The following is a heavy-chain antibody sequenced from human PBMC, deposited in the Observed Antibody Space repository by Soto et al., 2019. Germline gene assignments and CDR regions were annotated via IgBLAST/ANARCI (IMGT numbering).Heavy chain of an antibody. CDR3: AKYPKYYYDSSGYYYYYYGMDV. CDR2: ISYDGSNK. V-gene: IGHV3-30*18. J-gene: IGHJ6*02. CDR1: GFTFSSYG. Sequence: PGGSLRLSCAASGFTFSSYGMHWVRQAPGKGLEWVAVISYDGSNKYYADSVKGRFTISRDNSKNTLYLQMNSLRAEDTAVYYCAKYPKYYYDSSGYYYYYYGMDVWGQGTTVTVSS. D-gene: IGHD3-22*01.